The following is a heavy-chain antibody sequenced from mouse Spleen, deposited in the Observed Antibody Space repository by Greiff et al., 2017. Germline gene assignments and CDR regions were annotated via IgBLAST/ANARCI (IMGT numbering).Heavy chain of an antibody. J-gene: IGHJ2*01. D-gene: IGHD1-2*01. CDR2: ILPGSGST. CDR3: ARISFITTATLDY. V-gene: IGHV1-9*01. CDR1: GYTFSSYW. Sequence: VKLVESGAELMKPGASVKISCKATGYTFSSYWIEWVKQRPGHGLEWIGEILPGSGSTNYNEKFKGKATFTADTSSNTAYMQLSSLTSEDSAVYYCARISFITTATLDYWGQGTTLTVSS.